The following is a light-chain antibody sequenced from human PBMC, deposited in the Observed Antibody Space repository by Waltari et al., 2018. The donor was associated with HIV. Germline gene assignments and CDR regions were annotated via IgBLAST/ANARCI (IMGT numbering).Light chain of an antibody. Sequence: QSALTQPASVSGSPGQSITISCTGTSSDVGGYNYVYWYQQHPGKAPKLMIYAVNDRPSGVSNRFSGSKSGNTASLTISGLQAEDEADYYCSSYTSSITPLVFGTGTKVTVL. CDR2: AVN. V-gene: IGLV2-14*01. J-gene: IGLJ1*01. CDR1: SSDVGGYNY. CDR3: SSYTSSITPLV.